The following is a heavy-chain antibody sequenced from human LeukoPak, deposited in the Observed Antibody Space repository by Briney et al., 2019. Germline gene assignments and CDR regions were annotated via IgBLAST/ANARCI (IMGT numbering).Heavy chain of an antibody. CDR2: IYSSGST. D-gene: IGHD1-26*01. J-gene: IGHJ4*02. Sequence: SETLSLTCNVTGGSISSGSYYWSWIRQPAGKGLEWIGRIYSSGSTNYNSSLNSRVTISLDTSTNQFSLKLSSVTASDTAVYYCASNGAGGSSSYYFYNWGQGTLVTVSS. V-gene: IGHV4-61*02. CDR1: GGSISSGSYY. CDR3: ASNGAGGSSSYYFYN.